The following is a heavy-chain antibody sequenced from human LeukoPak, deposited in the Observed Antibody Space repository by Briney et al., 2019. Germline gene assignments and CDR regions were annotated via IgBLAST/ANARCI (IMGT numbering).Heavy chain of an antibody. V-gene: IGHV1-69*05. CDR1: GGTFSSYA. D-gene: IGHD3-16*01. CDR2: IIPIFGTA. Sequence: SVKVSCKASGGTFSSYAISWVRQAPGQGLEWMGRIIPIFGTANYAQKCQGRVTITTGESTSTVYMELSSLRSEDTAVYYCARDAPYYDYVWGSLPYWGQGTLVTVSS. CDR3: ARDAPYYDYVWGSLPY. J-gene: IGHJ4*02.